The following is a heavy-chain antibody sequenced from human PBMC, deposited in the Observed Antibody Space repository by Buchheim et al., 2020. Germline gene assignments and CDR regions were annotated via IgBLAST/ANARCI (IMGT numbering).Heavy chain of an antibody. D-gene: IGHD3-16*01. J-gene: IGHJ4*02. Sequence: EVQLLESGGGLVQPGGSLRLSCAASGFPFSSYAMSWVRQAPGKGLAWVSSISGGGGGSYYADSVKGRFTISRYHSKNTLYLQMNGLRAEDTAVYYCAQDGGNCWGQGTL. CDR1: GFPFSSYA. CDR3: AQDGGNC. V-gene: IGHV3-23*01. CDR2: ISGGGGGS.